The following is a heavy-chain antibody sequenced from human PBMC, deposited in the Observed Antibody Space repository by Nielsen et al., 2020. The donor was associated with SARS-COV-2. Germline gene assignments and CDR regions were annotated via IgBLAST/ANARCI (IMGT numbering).Heavy chain of an antibody. Sequence: ASVKVSCKASGYIFSSYGISWVRQAPGQGLERMGWISGYNGKVNYAQKFEGRVTVTTDRSTSTAYLELRNLRYDDTAVYFCANAGGGLGATGASDWGQGSLVTVSS. V-gene: IGHV1-18*04. CDR1: GYIFSSYG. J-gene: IGHJ4*02. CDR3: ANAGGGLGATGASD. D-gene: IGHD1-26*01. CDR2: ISGYNGKV.